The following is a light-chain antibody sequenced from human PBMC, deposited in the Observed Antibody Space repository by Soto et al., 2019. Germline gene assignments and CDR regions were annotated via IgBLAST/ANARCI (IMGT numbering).Light chain of an antibody. CDR1: QSVRTN. CDR3: QQYSKWPIT. Sequence: EVMMTQFPDTVSVTPGETVTLSCGASQSVRTNLAWYQQRPGQAPRLLIHYSSTRATDVPARFGGSGSGTNFTLAISSLQSEDFAVYYCQQYSKWPITFGQGTRLEIK. V-gene: IGKV3D-15*01. CDR2: YSS. J-gene: IGKJ5*01.